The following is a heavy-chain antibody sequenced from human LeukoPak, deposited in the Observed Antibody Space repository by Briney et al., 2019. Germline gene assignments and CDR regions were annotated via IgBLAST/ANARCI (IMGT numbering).Heavy chain of an antibody. CDR1: DDSITMYY. J-gene: IGHJ6*03. D-gene: IGHD4-11*01. CDR3: AGGRVSSSTWYSTYYYFFYMDF. V-gene: IGHV4-59*01. CDR2: VDHTGST. Sequence: PSETLSLTCTVSDDSITMYYWTCIPQPPGKGLEWIGYVDHTGSTKFNPSLNGRVSISRATSNNFISLSLRSVTAEDTAGHCCAGGRVSSSTWYSTYYYFFYMDFWGKGTTVTVSS.